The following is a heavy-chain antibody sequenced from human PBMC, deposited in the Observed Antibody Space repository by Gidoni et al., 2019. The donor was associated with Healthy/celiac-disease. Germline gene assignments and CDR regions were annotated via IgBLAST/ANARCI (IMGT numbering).Heavy chain of an antibody. Sequence: QVQLVESGGGVVQPGRSLRLSCAASGFTFSSYGMHWVRQAPGKGLEWVAVISYDGSNKYYADSVKGRFTISRDNSKNTLYLQMNSLRAEDTAVYYCAKDLNYYDSSGYFHYWGQGTLVTVSS. CDR3: AKDLNYYDSSGYFHY. J-gene: IGHJ4*02. V-gene: IGHV3-30*18. D-gene: IGHD3-22*01. CDR2: ISYDGSNK. CDR1: GFTFSSYG.